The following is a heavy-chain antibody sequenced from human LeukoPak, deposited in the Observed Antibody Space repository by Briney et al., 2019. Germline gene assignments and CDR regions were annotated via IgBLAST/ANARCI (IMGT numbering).Heavy chain of an antibody. V-gene: IGHV3-23*01. D-gene: IGHD2/OR15-2a*01. CDR3: AKDREYLNWFDP. Sequence: PGGSLRLSCVASGFTFTNSAMSWVRQALGKGLEWVSSISATGRTTYYADSVKGRFTIPRDGSKNTLYLQMNSLRAEDTAVYYCAKDREYLNWFDPWGQGTLVTVSS. CDR2: ISATGRTT. J-gene: IGHJ5*02. CDR1: GFTFTNSA.